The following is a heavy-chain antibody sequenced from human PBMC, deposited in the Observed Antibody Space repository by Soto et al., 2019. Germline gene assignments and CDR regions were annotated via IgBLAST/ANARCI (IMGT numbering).Heavy chain of an antibody. J-gene: IGHJ6*02. V-gene: IGHV3-30*03. D-gene: IGHD1-1*01. CDR1: EFTFRSYA. CDR3: ARGHTTNWYYYYFGMDV. CDR2: ISYDGVTI. Sequence: QVQVVESGGGVVQPGRSLRLSCAASEFTFRSYALHWVPQAPGKGLEWVAVISYDGVTIYHADSGKGRFTISRDNSKDTLYLQMDSLRAADTAVYYCARGHTTNWYYYYFGMDVWGQGTTVTVSS.